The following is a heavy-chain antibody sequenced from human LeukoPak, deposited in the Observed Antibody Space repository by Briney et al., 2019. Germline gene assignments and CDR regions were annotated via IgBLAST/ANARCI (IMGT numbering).Heavy chain of an antibody. CDR3: ARAALSSWVAYYYYYMDV. V-gene: IGHV1-18*04. CDR1: GYTFTAYY. Sequence: GASVKVSCKASGYTFTAYYIHWVRQAPGQGLEWMGWISAYNGNTNYAQKLQGRVTMTTDTSTSTAYMELRSLRSDDTAVYYCARAALSSWVAYYYYYMDVWGKGTTVTISS. D-gene: IGHD6-6*01. CDR2: ISAYNGNT. J-gene: IGHJ6*03.